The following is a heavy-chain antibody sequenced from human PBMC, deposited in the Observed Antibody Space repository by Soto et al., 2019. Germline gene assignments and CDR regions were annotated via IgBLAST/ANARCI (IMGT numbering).Heavy chain of an antibody. CDR1: GASISRTGFH. D-gene: IGHD3-10*01. J-gene: IGHJ4*02. V-gene: IGHV4-39*01. CDR3: ARRGSGHTFDY. Sequence: QLQLQESGPGLVKPSETLSLTCAVSGASISRTGFHWGWIRQPPGQGLEWIGSIYEGETTFYNSSLKSRVTISADTSKNHFSLKLSSVTAADTTVYYCARRGSGHTFDYWGQGTLVTVSS. CDR2: IYEGETT.